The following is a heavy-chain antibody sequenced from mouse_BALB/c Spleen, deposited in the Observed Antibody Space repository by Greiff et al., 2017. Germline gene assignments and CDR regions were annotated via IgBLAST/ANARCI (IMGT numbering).Heavy chain of an antibody. J-gene: IGHJ3*01. CDR1: GYTFTSYW. CDR2: INPSTGYT. Sequence: VQLQESGADLAKPGASVKMSCKASGYTFTSYWMHWVKQRPGQGLEWIGFINPSTGYTEYNQKFKDKATLTADKSSSTAYMQLSSLTSEDSAVYYCARRIAYGYGFAYWGQGTLVTVSA. D-gene: IGHD1-2*01. V-gene: IGHV1-7*01. CDR3: ARRIAYGYGFAY.